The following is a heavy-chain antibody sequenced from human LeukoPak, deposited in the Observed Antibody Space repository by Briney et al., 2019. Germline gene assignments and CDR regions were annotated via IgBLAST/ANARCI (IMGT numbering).Heavy chain of an antibody. CDR2: ISSSSSYI. D-gene: IGHD3-22*01. CDR1: GFTFSSYS. CDR3: AKDLYYDSSGYYPTLFDY. V-gene: IGHV3-21*01. J-gene: IGHJ4*02. Sequence: SGGSLRLSCAASGFTFSSYSMNWVRQAPGKGLEWVSSISSSSSYIYYADSVKGRFTISRDNAKNSLYLQMNSLRAEDTAVYYCAKDLYYDSSGYYPTLFDYWGQGTLVTVSS.